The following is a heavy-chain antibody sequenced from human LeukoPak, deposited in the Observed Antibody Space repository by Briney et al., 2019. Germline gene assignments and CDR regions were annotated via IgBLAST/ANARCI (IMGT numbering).Heavy chain of an antibody. V-gene: IGHV4-59*01. CDR2: ISSRGST. D-gene: IGHD3-16*01. J-gene: IGHJ4*02. CDR1: GDSFSSYH. Sequence: SETLSLTCTVSGDSFSSYHWSWLRQPPGKGLEWIGYISSRGSTSCNPSLKSRVSISVDTSKNQFSLRLNSVTAADTAVYYCARVGRGDHTWGSYSCDHWGQGTLVSVSS. CDR3: ARVGRGDHTWGSYSCDH.